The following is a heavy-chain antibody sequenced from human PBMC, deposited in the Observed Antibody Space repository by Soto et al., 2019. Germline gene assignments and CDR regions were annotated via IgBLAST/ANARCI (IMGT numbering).Heavy chain of an antibody. D-gene: IGHD6-19*01. J-gene: IGHJ4*02. CDR3: AKLSSGFYNYFDF. CDR1: GFTFSGYA. V-gene: IGHV3-23*01. Sequence: GGSLRLSCAASGFTFSGYAMSWVRQAPGKGLEWVSSISGTGGSTYYADSVTGRFTISRDKSKNTVYLQMNSLRAEDTAVYYCAKLSSGFYNYFDFWGQGTLVTVSS. CDR2: ISGTGGST.